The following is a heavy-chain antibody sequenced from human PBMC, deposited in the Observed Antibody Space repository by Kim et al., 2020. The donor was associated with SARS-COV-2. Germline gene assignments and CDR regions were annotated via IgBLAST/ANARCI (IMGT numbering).Heavy chain of an antibody. D-gene: IGHD2-8*02. Sequence: GGSLRLSCAASGFTFSSYYMSWVRQAPGKGLEWVANIKQDGSEKYYVDSVKGRFTISRDNAKNSLYLQMNSLRAEDTAVYYCARDRRPGDYNGLDVWGQGTTVTVSS. CDR1: GFTFSSYY. J-gene: IGHJ6*02. CDR3: ARDRRPGDYNGLDV. V-gene: IGHV3-7*01. CDR2: IKQDGSEK.